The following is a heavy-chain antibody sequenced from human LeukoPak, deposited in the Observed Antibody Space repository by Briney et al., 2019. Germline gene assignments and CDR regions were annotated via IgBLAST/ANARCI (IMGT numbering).Heavy chain of an antibody. Sequence: GESLEISCKGSGYSFTSYWIGWVRQMPGKGLEWMGIIYPGDSDTRYSPSFQGQVTISADKSISTAYLQWSSLKASDTAMYYCASPSPTRFGYSSSWDAFDIWGQGTMVTVSS. CDR1: GYSFTSYW. J-gene: IGHJ3*02. D-gene: IGHD6-13*01. CDR2: IYPGDSDT. V-gene: IGHV5-51*01. CDR3: ASPSPTRFGYSSSWDAFDI.